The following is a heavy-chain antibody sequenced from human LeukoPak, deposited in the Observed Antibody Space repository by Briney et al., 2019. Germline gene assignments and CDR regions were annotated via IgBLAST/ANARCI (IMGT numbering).Heavy chain of an antibody. V-gene: IGHV3-53*01. CDR3: ARGGRGSAAVVAPRSFDI. CDR1: GFTVSSTH. CDR2: TYTGGNS. D-gene: IGHD3-22*01. J-gene: IGHJ3*02. Sequence: PGGSLRLSCAASGFTVSSTHMVWVRQAPGKGLEWVSVTYTGGNSYYAGSVKGRLIISRDISKNTLYLQMNSLRAEDSALYYCARGGRGSAAVVAPRSFDIWGQGTMVTVSS.